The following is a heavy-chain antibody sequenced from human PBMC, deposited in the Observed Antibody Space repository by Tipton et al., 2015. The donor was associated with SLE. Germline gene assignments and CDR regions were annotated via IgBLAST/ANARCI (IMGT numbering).Heavy chain of an antibody. Sequence: TLSLTCAVYGGSFSGYYWSWIRQPPGKGLEWTGEINHSGSTNYNPSLKSRVTISVDTSKNQFSLKLSSVTAADTAVYYCARGHSVTFGGAIRGWFDPWGQGTLVTVSS. V-gene: IGHV4-34*01. CDR1: GGSFSGYY. D-gene: IGHD3-16*01. J-gene: IGHJ5*02. CDR3: ARGHSVTFGGAIRGWFDP. CDR2: INHSGST.